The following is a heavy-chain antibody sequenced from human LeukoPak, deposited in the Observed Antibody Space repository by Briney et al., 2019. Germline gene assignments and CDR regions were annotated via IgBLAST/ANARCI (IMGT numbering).Heavy chain of an antibody. J-gene: IGHJ6*02. D-gene: IGHD2-15*01. V-gene: IGHV3-30-3*01. Sequence: GGSLRLSCAASGFTFSSYAMHWVRQAPGKGLEWVAVISYDGSNKYYADSVKGRFTISRDNSKNTLYLQMNSLRAEDTAVYYCARDQAYCSGGSCYYYGMDVWGQGTTVTVSS. CDR3: ARDQAYCSGGSCYYYGMDV. CDR2: ISYDGSNK. CDR1: GFTFSSYA.